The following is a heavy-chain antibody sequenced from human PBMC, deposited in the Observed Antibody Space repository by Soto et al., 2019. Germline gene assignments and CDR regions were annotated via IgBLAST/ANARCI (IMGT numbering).Heavy chain of an antibody. J-gene: IGHJ4*02. CDR1: GFTFSSYA. D-gene: IGHD3-3*01. Sequence: GGSLRLSCAASGFTFSSYAMSCVRQAPGKGLEWVSAISGSGGSTYYADSVKGRYTISSDNSKHTLYLQMNSLRAEDTAVYYCAKEGDDLWYSFDHWRQGPLLTV. CDR2: ISGSGGST. V-gene: IGHV3-23*01. CDR3: AKEGDDLWYSFDH.